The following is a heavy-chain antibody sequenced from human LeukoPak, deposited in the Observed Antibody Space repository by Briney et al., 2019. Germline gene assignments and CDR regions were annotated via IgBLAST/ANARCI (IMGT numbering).Heavy chain of an antibody. D-gene: IGHD2-21*02. Sequence: GESLKISCKGSGYSFISYWIGWVRQLPGKGLEWMEIIYPGDSDLRYSPSFQGQVTISADKSINTAYLQWSSLKASDTAMYYCAIRRGNCSGDCGVAYWGQGTLVTVSS. V-gene: IGHV5-51*01. CDR1: GYSFISYW. J-gene: IGHJ4*02. CDR3: AIRRGNCSGDCGVAY. CDR2: IYPGDSDL.